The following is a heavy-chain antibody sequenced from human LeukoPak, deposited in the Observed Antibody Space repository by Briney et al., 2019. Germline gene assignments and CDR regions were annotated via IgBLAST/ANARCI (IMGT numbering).Heavy chain of an antibody. Sequence: SETLSLTCTVSGGSISSCYWSWLRQPAGKGLEWIGRIYSSGSTNYNPSLKSRVTMSVDTSKNQFSLKLSSVTAADTAVYYCAGSTVTTYQDAFDIWGQGTMVTVSS. CDR3: AGSTVTTYQDAFDI. CDR2: IYSSGST. D-gene: IGHD4-17*01. J-gene: IGHJ3*02. CDR1: GGSISSCY. V-gene: IGHV4-4*07.